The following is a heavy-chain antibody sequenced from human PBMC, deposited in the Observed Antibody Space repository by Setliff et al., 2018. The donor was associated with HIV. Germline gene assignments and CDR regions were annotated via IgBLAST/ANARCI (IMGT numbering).Heavy chain of an antibody. CDR2: ISHSGRT. V-gene: IGHV4-34*01. CDR1: VGSFSGYY. D-gene: IGHD3-22*01. Sequence: PSETLSLTCAVYVGSFSGYYWRWIRQPPGKGLEWIGEISHSGRTNYNPSLKSRVTISVDTSKNQFSLKLSSVTAADTAVYYCARGPLDSSGYRSDAFDIWCQGTMVTVSS. CDR3: ARGPLDSSGYRSDAFDI. J-gene: IGHJ3*02.